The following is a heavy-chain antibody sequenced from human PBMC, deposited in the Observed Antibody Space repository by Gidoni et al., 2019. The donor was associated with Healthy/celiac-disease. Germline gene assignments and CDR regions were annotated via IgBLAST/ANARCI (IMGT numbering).Heavy chain of an antibody. CDR1: GGSISSGGYY. D-gene: IGHD6-6*01. Sequence: QVQLQESGPGLVKPSQTLSLTCTVSGGSISSGGYYWSWIRQHPGKGLEWIGYIYYSGSTYYNPSLKSRVTISADTSKNQFSLKLSSVTAADTAVYYCAREHSSSSGQAFDIWGQGTMVTVSS. J-gene: IGHJ3*02. CDR2: IYYSGST. V-gene: IGHV4-31*03. CDR3: AREHSSSSGQAFDI.